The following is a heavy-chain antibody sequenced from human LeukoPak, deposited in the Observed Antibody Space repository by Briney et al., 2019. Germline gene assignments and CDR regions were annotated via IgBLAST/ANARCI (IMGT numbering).Heavy chain of an antibody. V-gene: IGHV3-30*18. CDR2: ISYDGSNK. D-gene: IGHD3-9*01. CDR3: AKDFRVRYFDWLFKAGYYYYYGMDV. Sequence: GGSLRLSCAASGFTFSSYGMHWVRQAPGKGLEWVAVISYDGSNKYYADSVKGRFTISRDNSKNTLYLQMNSLRAEDTDVYYCAKDFRVRYFDWLFKAGYYYYYGMDVWGQGTTVTVSS. J-gene: IGHJ6*02. CDR1: GFTFSSYG.